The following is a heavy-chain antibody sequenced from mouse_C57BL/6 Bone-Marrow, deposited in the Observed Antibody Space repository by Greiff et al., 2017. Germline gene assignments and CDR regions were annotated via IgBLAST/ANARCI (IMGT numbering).Heavy chain of an antibody. D-gene: IGHD1-1*01. V-gene: IGHV1-81*01. Sequence: VQLQQSGAELARPGASVKLSCKASGYTFTSYGISWVKQRTGPGLEWIGEIYPRSGNTYYNEKFKGKATLNADKSSSTAYMELRSLTSEDSAVYFCARQDYGSSPDYWGQGTTLTVSS. CDR1: GYTFTSYG. J-gene: IGHJ2*01. CDR3: ARQDYGSSPDY. CDR2: IYPRSGNT.